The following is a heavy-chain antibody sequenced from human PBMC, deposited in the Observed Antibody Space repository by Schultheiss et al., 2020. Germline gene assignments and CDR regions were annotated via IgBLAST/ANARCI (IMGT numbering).Heavy chain of an antibody. CDR3: ARDALEYSSSEQGDGMDV. CDR1: GGTFSSYA. Sequence: SVKGSCKASGGTFSSYAISWVRQAPGQGLEWMGRIIPILGIANYAQKFQGRVTITADKSTSTAYMELSSLRSEDTAVYYCARDALEYSSSEQGDGMDVWGKGTTVTVSS. D-gene: IGHD6-6*01. V-gene: IGHV1-69*04. CDR2: IIPILGIA. J-gene: IGHJ6*04.